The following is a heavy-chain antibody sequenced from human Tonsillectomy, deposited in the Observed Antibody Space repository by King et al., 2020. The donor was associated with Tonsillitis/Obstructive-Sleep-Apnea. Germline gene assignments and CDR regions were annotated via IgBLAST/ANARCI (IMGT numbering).Heavy chain of an antibody. Sequence: VQLMESGGDLVQPGRSLRLSCTASGFTFGDYAMSWVRQAPGKGREWVGFIRSKAYGGTTEYTASVKGRLTISRDDSKSNAYLQMNSLKTGDTAVYYCMSVHPLTGYPYWYVDLWGRGTLVTVSS. CDR3: MSVHPLTGYPYWYVDL. D-gene: IGHD3-9*01. J-gene: IGHJ2*01. V-gene: IGHV3-49*04. CDR2: IRSKAYGGTT. CDR1: GFTFGDYA.